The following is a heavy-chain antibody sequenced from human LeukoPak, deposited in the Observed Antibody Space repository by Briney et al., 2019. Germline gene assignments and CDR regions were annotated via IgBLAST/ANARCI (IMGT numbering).Heavy chain of an antibody. J-gene: IGHJ4*02. CDR3: AGMQYSSSWAAFDY. D-gene: IGHD6-13*01. CDR1: GFTFSSFG. CDR2: ISSTGGTA. Sequence: QPGGSLRLSCAASGFTFSSFGMSWVRQAPGKGLEWVSAISSTGGTAYCADSVKGRFTISRDNAKNSLYLQMNSLRAEDTAVYYCAGMQYSSSWAAFDYWGQGTLVIVSS. V-gene: IGHV3-23*01.